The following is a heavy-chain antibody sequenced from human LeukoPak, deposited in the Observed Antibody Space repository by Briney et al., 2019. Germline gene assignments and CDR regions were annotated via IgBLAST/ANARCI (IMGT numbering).Heavy chain of an antibody. V-gene: IGHV3-49*03. CDR3: TASSVGGI. CDR2: IRSKVYGETT. D-gene: IGHD6-19*01. Sequence: GGSLRLSCTASGFTFGDYAMSCFRQAPGKGLEWVSFIRSKVYGETTNYAASVQGRFTISRDNSKNIAYLQLNSLKTEDTAVYYCTASSVGGIWGQGTLVTVSS. J-gene: IGHJ4*02. CDR1: GFTFGDYA.